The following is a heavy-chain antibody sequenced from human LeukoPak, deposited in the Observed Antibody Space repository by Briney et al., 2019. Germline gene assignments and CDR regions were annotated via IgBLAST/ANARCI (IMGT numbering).Heavy chain of an antibody. J-gene: IGHJ3*02. CDR3: ARDRGSGPGAFDI. D-gene: IGHD6-19*01. V-gene: IGHV4-59*01. Sequence: PSETLSLTCTVSGGSINNYCWSWIRQPPGKGLELIGYIFYSGSTDYNPSLKSRVTISVDTSKNQFSLKLNSVTTADTAVYYCARDRGSGPGAFDIWGHGTMVNVSS. CDR2: IFYSGST. CDR1: GGSINNYC.